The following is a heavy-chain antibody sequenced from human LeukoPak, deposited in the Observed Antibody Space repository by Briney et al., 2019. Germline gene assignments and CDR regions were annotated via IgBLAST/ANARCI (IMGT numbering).Heavy chain of an antibody. Sequence: ASVKVSCKASGYTFTSYYMHWVRQAPGQGLEWMGIINPSGGSTSSAQKFQGRITMTRDTSTSTVCMELSSLRSEDTAVYYCAREFVEMATNLYYMDVWGKGTTVTVSS. D-gene: IGHD5-24*01. J-gene: IGHJ6*03. CDR3: AREFVEMATNLYYMDV. CDR2: INPSGGST. V-gene: IGHV1-46*01. CDR1: GYTFTSYY.